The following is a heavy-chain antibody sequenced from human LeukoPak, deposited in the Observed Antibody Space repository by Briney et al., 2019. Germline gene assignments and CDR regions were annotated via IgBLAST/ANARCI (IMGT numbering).Heavy chain of an antibody. Sequence: SETLSLTCTVSGGSISSSSYYWGWIRQPPGKGLEWIGSIYYSGSTYYNPSLKSRVTISVDTSKNQFSLKLSSVTAADTAVYYCAKDLRPGYSSSWYANYFDYWGQGTLVTVSS. V-gene: IGHV4-39*02. CDR2: IYYSGST. D-gene: IGHD6-13*01. J-gene: IGHJ4*02. CDR3: AKDLRPGYSSSWYANYFDY. CDR1: GGSISSSSYY.